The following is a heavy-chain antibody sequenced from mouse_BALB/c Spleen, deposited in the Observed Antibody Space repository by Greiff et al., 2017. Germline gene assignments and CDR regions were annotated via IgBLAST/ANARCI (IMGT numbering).Heavy chain of an antibody. CDR1: GYTFTSYW. CDR3: TNPYYYGSSYEFAY. Sequence: VQLKQSGTVLARPGASVKMSCKASGYTFTSYWMHWVKQRPGQGLEWIGAIYPGNSDTSYNQKFKGKAKLTAVTSTSTAYMELSSLTNEDSAVYYCTNPYYYGSSYEFAYWGQGTLVTVSA. D-gene: IGHD1-1*01. CDR2: IYPGNSDT. J-gene: IGHJ3*01. V-gene: IGHV1-5*01.